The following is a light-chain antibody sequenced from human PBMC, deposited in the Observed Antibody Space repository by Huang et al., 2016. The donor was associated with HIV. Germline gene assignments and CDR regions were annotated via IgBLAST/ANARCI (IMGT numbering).Light chain of an antibody. Sequence: DIQLIQSPSSLSASVGDGVTITCRAGQNIGYSLSWFRQRPGQAPKDLIYATSRLHTGVPSKFRGTGSGTNFTFTIDSLDPEDFATYYCQQSKSLPRTYGGGTKVDI. V-gene: IGKV1-39*01. CDR3: QQSKSLPRT. J-gene: IGKJ4*01. CDR2: ATS. CDR1: QNIGYS.